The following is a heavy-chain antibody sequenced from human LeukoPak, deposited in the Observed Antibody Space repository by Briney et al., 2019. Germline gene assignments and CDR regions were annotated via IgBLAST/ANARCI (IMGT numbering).Heavy chain of an antibody. CDR3: ARQSGSGSNYFDY. Sequence: SETLSLTCTVSGASISSYYWSWIRQPPGKGLEWIGYIYYSGITDYNPSLKSRVTISVDTSKNQFSLKLSSVTAADTAVYYCARQSGSGSNYFDYWGQGTLVTASS. CDR2: IYYSGIT. V-gene: IGHV4-59*08. CDR1: GASISSYY. J-gene: IGHJ4*02. D-gene: IGHD2-15*01.